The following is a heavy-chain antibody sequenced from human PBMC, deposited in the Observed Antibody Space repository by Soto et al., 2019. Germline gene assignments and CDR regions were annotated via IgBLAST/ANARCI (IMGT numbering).Heavy chain of an antibody. J-gene: IGHJ6*02. CDR2: IYPGDSDT. D-gene: IGHD3-16*01. Sequence: GESLKIYGKGSGYSFTSYWIGWVRQMPGKGLEWMGIIYPGDSDTRYSPSFQGQVTISADKSISTAYLQWSSLKASDTAMYYCARRIWGDYYGMDVCGQGPTVT. CDR3: ARRIWGDYYGMDV. CDR1: GYSFTSYW. V-gene: IGHV5-51*01.